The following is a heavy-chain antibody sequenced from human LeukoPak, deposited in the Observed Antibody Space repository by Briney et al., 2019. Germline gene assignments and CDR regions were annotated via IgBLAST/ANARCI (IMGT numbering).Heavy chain of an antibody. CDR3: AKDRDYYGSGTYSVFDY. CDR2: ISTSGDST. D-gene: IGHD3-10*01. J-gene: IGHJ4*02. Sequence: GGSLRLSCAASGFTFSSYVMSWVRQAPGKGLEWVSTISTSGDSTYYADSVKGWFTISRDNSRNTLYLQMNSLRAEDTAVYYCAKDRDYYGSGTYSVFDYWGQGTLVTVSS. V-gene: IGHV3-23*01. CDR1: GFTFSSYV.